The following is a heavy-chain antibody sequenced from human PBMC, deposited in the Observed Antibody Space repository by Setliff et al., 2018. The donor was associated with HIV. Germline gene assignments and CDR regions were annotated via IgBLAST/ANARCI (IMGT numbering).Heavy chain of an antibody. D-gene: IGHD5-12*01. CDR2: IYYSGST. V-gene: IGHV4-39*01. CDR3: ARHFGWLPREIDY. J-gene: IGHJ4*02. Sequence: LETLSLTCILSGGSISTSNYYWGWIRQPPGKGLEWIGSIYYSGSTYYTPSLKSRVTISVDTSKNQFSLKLSSVTAADTAVYYCARHFGWLPREIDYWGQGTLVTVSS. CDR1: GGSISTSNYY.